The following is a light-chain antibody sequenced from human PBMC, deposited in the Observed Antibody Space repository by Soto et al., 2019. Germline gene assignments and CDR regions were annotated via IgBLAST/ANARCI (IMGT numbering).Light chain of an antibody. CDR2: GAS. CDR1: QNLDSKY. Sequence: ELVLTQSPGTMSLSPGERATLSCRASQNLDSKYLVWYQQKLGQAPSLLVYGASTRATGIPDRFSGIGSGTDFTLTISRLESEDFAVYYCQRYGSPPTFGQGTKLEIK. V-gene: IGKV3-20*01. CDR3: QRYGSPPT. J-gene: IGKJ2*01.